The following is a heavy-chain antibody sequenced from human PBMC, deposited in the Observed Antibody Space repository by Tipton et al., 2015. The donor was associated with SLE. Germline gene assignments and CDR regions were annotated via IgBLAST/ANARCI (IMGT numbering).Heavy chain of an antibody. J-gene: IGHJ4*02. D-gene: IGHD1-26*01. CDR2: IYYTGST. V-gene: IGHV4-59*04. CDR1: GGSISSHY. CDR3: AKLAGVGTKRNYFDY. Sequence: LRLSCTVSGGSISSHYWSWIRQPPGKGLEWIGYIYYTGSTYYNPSLKSRITMSIDTSTHHFSLKLRSVTAADTAVYYCAKLAGVGTKRNYFDYWGQGTLVTVSS.